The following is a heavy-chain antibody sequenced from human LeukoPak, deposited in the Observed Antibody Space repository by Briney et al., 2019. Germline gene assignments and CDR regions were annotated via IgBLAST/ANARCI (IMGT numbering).Heavy chain of an antibody. CDR2: ISEYNGKR. J-gene: IGHJ4*02. CDR1: GYTFISSD. Sequence: EASVKVSCNASGYTFISSDISWVRQAPGQGLEWMGWISEYNGKRNYEEKFQGRVTMTTDTSTSTAYMELRSLRSDDTAVYYCVREKEAAGSRGGYFDTGAREPWSPSPQ. V-gene: IGHV1-18*01. D-gene: IGHD6-13*01. CDR3: VREKEAAGSRGGYFDT.